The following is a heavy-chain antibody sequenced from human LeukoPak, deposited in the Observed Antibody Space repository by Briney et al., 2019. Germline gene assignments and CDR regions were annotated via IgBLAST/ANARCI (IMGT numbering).Heavy chain of an antibody. V-gene: IGHV2-5*02. CDR3: AHRGPYCSSTSCYSD. J-gene: IGHJ4*02. CDR1: GFSLTGSGEG. Sequence: SGPTPVIPTHTLPLPCPFPGFSLTGSGEGVGWVRPPPRKALEWLALIYWDDDKRYSPSLKSRLTITKDTSKNQVVLTMTNMDPVDTATYYCAHRGPYCSSTSCYSDWGQGTLVTVSS. CDR2: IYWDDDK. D-gene: IGHD2-2*01.